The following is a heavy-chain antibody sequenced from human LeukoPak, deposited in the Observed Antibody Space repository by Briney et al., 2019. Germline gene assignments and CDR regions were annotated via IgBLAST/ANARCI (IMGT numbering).Heavy chain of an antibody. CDR3: ATDIVLMVYATGDY. CDR2: INQDGTEK. D-gene: IGHD2-8*01. V-gene: IGHV3-7*04. CDR1: GFSFSTYW. J-gene: IGHJ4*02. Sequence: PGGSLRLSCAASGFSFSTYWMSWVLQAPGKGLEWVANINQDGTEKYYVDSVKGRFTVSRDNAKNSLYLQMNSLRAEDTAVYYCATDIVLMVYATGDYWGQGTLVTVSS.